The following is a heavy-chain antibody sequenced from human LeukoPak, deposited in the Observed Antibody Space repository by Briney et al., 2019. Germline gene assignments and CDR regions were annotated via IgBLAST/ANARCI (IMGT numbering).Heavy chain of an antibody. Sequence: SGGSLRLSCAASGFTFSSYEMNWVRQAPGKGLEWVSYISSGSTIYYADSVKGRFTISRDNAKNSLYLQMNSLRAEDTAVYYCARGVDDIAVAGHFDYWGQGTLVTVSS. CDR2: ISSGSTI. CDR3: ARGVDDIAVAGHFDY. CDR1: GFTFSSYE. J-gene: IGHJ4*02. V-gene: IGHV3-48*03. D-gene: IGHD6-19*01.